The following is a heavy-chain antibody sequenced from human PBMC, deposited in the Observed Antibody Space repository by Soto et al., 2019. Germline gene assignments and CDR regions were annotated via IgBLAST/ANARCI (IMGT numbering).Heavy chain of an antibody. Sequence: EVQLLESGGDLVQPGGSLRLSCAASGFTFSSYAMSWVRQAPGKGLEWVSTITGSGGGTYYADSVKGRFTISRDNSKNTLYLQMNSLRAEDTAVYFYARYGGSGLDYFDYWGQGTLVTVSS. V-gene: IGHV3-23*01. CDR3: ARYGGSGLDYFDY. J-gene: IGHJ4*02. CDR1: GFTFSSYA. D-gene: IGHD6-25*01. CDR2: ITGSGGGT.